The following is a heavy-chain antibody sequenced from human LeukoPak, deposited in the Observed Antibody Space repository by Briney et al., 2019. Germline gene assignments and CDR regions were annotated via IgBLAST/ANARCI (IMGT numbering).Heavy chain of an antibody. D-gene: IGHD3-10*01. J-gene: IGHJ5*02. CDR1: GYTFTNYD. V-gene: IGHV1-8*01. CDR3: ARVPAVWVGDLWSRNWFDP. CDR2: MNPNSENT. Sequence: ASVKVSCKASGYTFTNYDINWVRQASGQGLEWMGWMNPNSENTNYAQKFQGRVTMTRNTSLRTPYMELSRLTSEDMGVYYCARVPAVWVGDLWSRNWFDPWGQGTVVTVSS.